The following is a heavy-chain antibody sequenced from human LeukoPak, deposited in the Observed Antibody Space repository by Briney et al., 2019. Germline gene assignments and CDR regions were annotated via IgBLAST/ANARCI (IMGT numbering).Heavy chain of an antibody. V-gene: IGHV4-59*01. Sequence: SQTLSLTCTVSGGSISSYYWNWIRQSPGKGLEWIGCIYYTGSTNYNPSLKSRVTISVDTSKNQFSLKLSSVTAADTAKYYCARGEAAAGNNWFDPWGQGTLVTVSS. J-gene: IGHJ5*02. CDR1: GGSISSYY. D-gene: IGHD6-13*01. CDR2: IYYTGST. CDR3: ARGEAAAGNNWFDP.